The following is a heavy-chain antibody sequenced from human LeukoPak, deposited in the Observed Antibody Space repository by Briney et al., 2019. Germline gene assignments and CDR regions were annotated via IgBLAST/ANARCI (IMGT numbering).Heavy chain of an antibody. CDR1: GFTFSSYA. Sequence: GGSLRLSCAASGFTFSSYAMSWVRQAPGKGLEWVSAISGSGGSTYYADSVKGRFTISRDNSKNTLYLQMNSLRAEDTAVYYCASGRPLRFLEWLLQDYWGQGTLVTVSS. D-gene: IGHD3-3*01. V-gene: IGHV3-23*01. J-gene: IGHJ4*02. CDR3: ASGRPLRFLEWLLQDY. CDR2: ISGSGGST.